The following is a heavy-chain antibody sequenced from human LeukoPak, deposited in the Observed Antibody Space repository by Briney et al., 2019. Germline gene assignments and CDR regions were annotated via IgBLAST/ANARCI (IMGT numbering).Heavy chain of an antibody. D-gene: IGHD3-10*01. CDR1: GFIFSSYS. CDR3: ARETMEAFDI. V-gene: IGHV3-21*01. Sequence: GGSLRLSCAASGFIFSSYSMNWVRQAPGKGLEWVSSIGSSSSSIYYADSVKGRFTISRDNPKNSLYLQLNSLRAEDTAVYYCARETMEAFDIWGQGTMITVSS. CDR2: IGSSSSSI. J-gene: IGHJ3*02.